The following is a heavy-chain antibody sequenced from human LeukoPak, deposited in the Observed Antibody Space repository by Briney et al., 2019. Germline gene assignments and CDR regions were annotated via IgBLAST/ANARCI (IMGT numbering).Heavy chain of an antibody. V-gene: IGHV3-30-3*01. Sequence: GGSLRLSCAASGFTFSSYAMHWVRQAPGKGLEWVAVISYDGSNKYYADSVKGRFTISRDNSKNTLYLQMNSLRAEDTAVYYCARDGCSSTSCLHYYYYYMDVWGKGTTVTVSS. D-gene: IGHD2-2*01. CDR1: GFTFSSYA. CDR2: ISYDGSNK. CDR3: ARDGCSSTSCLHYYYYYMDV. J-gene: IGHJ6*03.